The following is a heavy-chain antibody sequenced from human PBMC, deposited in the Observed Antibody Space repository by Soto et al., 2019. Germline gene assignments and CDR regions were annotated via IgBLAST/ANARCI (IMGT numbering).Heavy chain of an antibody. D-gene: IGHD3-22*01. CDR2: ISSSSSYI. J-gene: IGHJ4*02. CDR1: GFTFSSYS. CDR3: ARDGDYYDSSGYPDY. V-gene: IGHV3-21*01. Sequence: EVQLVESGGGLVKPGGSLRLSCAASGFTFSSYSMNWVRQAPGKGLEWVSSISSSSSYIYYADSVKGRFTISRDNANNSLYLQMNSLRAEDTAVYYCARDGDYYDSSGYPDYWGQGTLVTVSS.